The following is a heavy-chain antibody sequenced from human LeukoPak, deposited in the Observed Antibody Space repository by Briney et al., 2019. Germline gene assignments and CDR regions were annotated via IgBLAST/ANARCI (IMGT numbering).Heavy chain of an antibody. CDR1: GFSLTTSGVG. D-gene: IGHD3-10*01. V-gene: IGHV2-5*02. Sequence: SGPTLVKPTQTLTLSCTFSGFSLTTSGVGVGRSRQPPGKALELLALIHWADDKWYSPSLKSRLTITNETSKTQVVLTMTNMDPVDTATYYCAHSRITIVRGFIIPFDYWGQGTLVTVSS. J-gene: IGHJ4*02. CDR2: IHWADDK. CDR3: AHSRITIVRGFIIPFDY.